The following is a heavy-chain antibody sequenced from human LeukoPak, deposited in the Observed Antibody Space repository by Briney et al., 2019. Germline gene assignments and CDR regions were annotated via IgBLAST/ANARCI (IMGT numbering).Heavy chain of an antibody. CDR3: ARNGGNSDFDY. J-gene: IGHJ4*02. D-gene: IGHD4-23*01. CDR1: GFTFSSYS. Sequence: KPGGSLRLSCAASGFTFSSYSMNGVRQAPGKGLEWVSFISSSGTYIYYADSMKGRFTISRDNAKNSLYLQMNSLRAEDTAVYYCARNGGNSDFDYWGQGTLVTVSS. CDR2: ISSSGTYI. V-gene: IGHV3-21*01.